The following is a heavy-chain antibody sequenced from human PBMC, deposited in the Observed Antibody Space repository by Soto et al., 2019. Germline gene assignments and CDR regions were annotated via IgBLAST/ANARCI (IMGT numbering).Heavy chain of an antibody. CDR3: ARGDLGYYYGMDV. V-gene: IGHV1-69*01. CDR2: IIPIFGTA. J-gene: IGHJ6*02. CDR1: GGTFSSYA. D-gene: IGHD2-21*01. Sequence: QVQLVQSGAEVKKPGSSVKVSCTASGGTFSSYAISWVRQAPGQGLEWMGGIIPIFGTANYAQRFQDRVTITADESTSTAYMELNSLRSEDTAVYYCARGDLGYYYGMDVWGQGTTVTVSS.